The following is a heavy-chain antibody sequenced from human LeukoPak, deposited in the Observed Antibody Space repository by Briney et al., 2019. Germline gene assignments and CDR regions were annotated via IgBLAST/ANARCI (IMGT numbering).Heavy chain of an antibody. Sequence: PGGSLRLSCAASGFTFSSYAMHWVRQAPGKGLEYVSAISGNGGSTYYANSVKGRFTISRDNSKNTLYLQMGSLRAEDMAVYYCAREDKDFWSGYYGGSGGYYMDVWGKGTTVTISS. J-gene: IGHJ6*03. D-gene: IGHD3-3*01. CDR2: ISGNGGST. V-gene: IGHV3-64*01. CDR3: AREDKDFWSGYYGGSGGYYMDV. CDR1: GFTFSSYA.